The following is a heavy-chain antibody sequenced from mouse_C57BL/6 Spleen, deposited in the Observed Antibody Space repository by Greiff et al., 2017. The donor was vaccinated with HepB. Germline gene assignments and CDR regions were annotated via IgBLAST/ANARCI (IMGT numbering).Heavy chain of an antibody. D-gene: IGHD1-1*01. CDR1: GFTFSSYA. CDR3: ARAYYGSGGYFDY. V-gene: IGHV5-4*01. CDR2: ISDGGSYT. J-gene: IGHJ2*01. Sequence: EVQWVESGGGLVKPGGSLKLSCAASGFTFSSYAMSWVRQTPEKRLEWVATISDGGSYTYYPDNVKGRFTISRDNAKNNLYLQMSHLKSEDTAMYYCARAYYGSGGYFDYWGQGTTLTVSS.